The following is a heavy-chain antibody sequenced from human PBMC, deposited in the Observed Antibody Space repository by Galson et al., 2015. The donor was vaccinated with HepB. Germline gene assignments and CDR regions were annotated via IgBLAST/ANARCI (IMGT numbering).Heavy chain of an antibody. CDR1: GGTFSSYT. CDR2: IIPILGIA. J-gene: IGHJ6*02. Sequence: SVKVSCKASGGTFSSYTISWVRQAPGQGLEWMGRIIPILGIANYAQKFQGRVTITADKSTSTAYMELSSLRSEDTAVYYCARVHYYGSGSYYNKEGYYYYGMDVWGQGTTVTVSS. D-gene: IGHD3-10*01. V-gene: IGHV1-69*02. CDR3: ARVHYYGSGSYYNKEGYYYYGMDV.